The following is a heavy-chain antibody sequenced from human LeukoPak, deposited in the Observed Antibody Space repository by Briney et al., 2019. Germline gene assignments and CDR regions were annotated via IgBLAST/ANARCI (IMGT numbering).Heavy chain of an antibody. D-gene: IGHD3-10*01. Sequence: ASVKVSCKASGGTFSSYAISWVRQAPGQGLEWMGGIISIFGTANYAQKFQGRVTITADESTSTAYMELSSLRSEDTAVYYCARVRYGSGADWGQGTLVTVSS. CDR2: IISIFGTA. CDR1: GGTFSSYA. V-gene: IGHV1-69*13. J-gene: IGHJ4*02. CDR3: ARVRYGSGAD.